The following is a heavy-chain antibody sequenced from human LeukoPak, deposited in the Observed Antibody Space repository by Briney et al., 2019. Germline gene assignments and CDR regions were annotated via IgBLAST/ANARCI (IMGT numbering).Heavy chain of an antibody. J-gene: IGHJ4*02. V-gene: IGHV3-23*01. Sequence: GGSLRLSCAASGFTFSTYALSRVRQSPGKGLEWVSSIRGSDGSTYYADSVKGRFVMSRDNSKNTMYLQMNSLRAEDTAVYYCAKDVYGDYGGLDYWGQGTLVTVSS. CDR2: IRGSDGST. CDR3: AKDVYGDYGGLDY. D-gene: IGHD4-17*01. CDR1: GFTFSTYA.